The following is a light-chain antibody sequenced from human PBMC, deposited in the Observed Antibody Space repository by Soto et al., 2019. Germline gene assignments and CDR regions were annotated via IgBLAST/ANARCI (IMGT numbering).Light chain of an antibody. Sequence: DIVMTQSPDSLAVSLGERATINCKSSQSVLYSSNNKNYLAWYQQKPGQPPKLLIYWASTRESGVPDRFSGSGSGTDFTLTISSLQAEDVAVYYCQHYGGSPPVTFGQGTKLEIK. CDR2: WAS. CDR3: QHYGGSPPVT. CDR1: QSVLYSSNNKNY. V-gene: IGKV4-1*01. J-gene: IGKJ2*01.